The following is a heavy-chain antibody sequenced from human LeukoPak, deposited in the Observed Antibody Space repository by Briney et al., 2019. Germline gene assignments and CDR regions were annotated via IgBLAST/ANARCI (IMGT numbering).Heavy chain of an antibody. J-gene: IGHJ6*02. D-gene: IGHD3-22*01. Sequence: SQTLSLTCALSGDSVSSNSAAWNWIRQSPSRGLEWLGRTYYRSKWYNDYAVSVKSRITINPDTSKNQFSLQLNSVTPEDTAVYYCARDRYYYDSSGYYYYYGMDVWGQGTTVTVSS. CDR2: TYYRSKWYN. CDR1: GDSVSSNSAA. V-gene: IGHV6-1*01. CDR3: ARDRYYYDSSGYYYYYGMDV.